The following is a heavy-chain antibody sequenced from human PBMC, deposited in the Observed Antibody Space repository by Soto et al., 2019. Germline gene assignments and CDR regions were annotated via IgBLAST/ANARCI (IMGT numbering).Heavy chain of an antibody. D-gene: IGHD2-15*01. J-gene: IGHJ5*02. CDR1: CGSISSGGYY. V-gene: IGHV4-31*03. CDR3: ARVESCSGGSCYSPNWFDP. Sequence: SETLSLTCTVSCGSISSGGYYWSWIRQHPGKGLEWIGYIYYSGSTYYNPSLKSRVTISVDTSKNQFSLKLSSVTAADTAVYYCARVESCSGGSCYSPNWFDPWGQGTLVTVSS. CDR2: IYYSGST.